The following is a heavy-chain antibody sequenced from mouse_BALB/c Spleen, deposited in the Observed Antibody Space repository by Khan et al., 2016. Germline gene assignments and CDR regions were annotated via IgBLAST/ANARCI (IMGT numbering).Heavy chain of an antibody. Sequence: QVQLEQSGPELKKPGETVKISCKASGYTFTDYSMHWVKQAPGKGLKWMGWINTETGEPTYADDFMGRFAFSHKTSASTNNLQINQHKDENKGTTICAKRENDDWFAYWGQGTLITVSA. J-gene: IGHJ3*01. CDR3: AKRENDDWFAY. V-gene: IGHV9-2-1*01. CDR2: INTETGEP. CDR1: GYTFTDYS.